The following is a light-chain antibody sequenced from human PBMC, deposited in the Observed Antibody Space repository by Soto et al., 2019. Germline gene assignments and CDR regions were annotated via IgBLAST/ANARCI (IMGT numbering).Light chain of an antibody. Sequence: EIVLTQSPGILSLSPGERASLSCGASQSITSSFLAWYQQKPGQAPRLLIYGASIRAAGIPARFSASGSGTDFTLTVSSLQPEDFAIYYCQQDFNLPITFGQGTRLEIK. J-gene: IGKJ5*01. CDR3: QQDFNLPIT. V-gene: IGKV3D-7*01. CDR1: QSITSSF. CDR2: GAS.